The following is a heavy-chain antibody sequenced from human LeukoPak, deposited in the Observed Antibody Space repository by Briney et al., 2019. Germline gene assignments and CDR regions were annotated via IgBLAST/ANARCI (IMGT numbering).Heavy chain of an antibody. CDR1: GASICRYY. V-gene: IGHV4-59*01. J-gene: IGHJ4*02. CDR2: IYNSETT. D-gene: IGHD2-2*01. Sequence: PSETLSLTCTVPGASICRYYWSWIRQSPGKGLEWIGYIYNSETTNYNPSLKSRVAMSLYTYKSQFSLRLRSVTAADTALYFCAGGGYCSSASCFAPLFDRWGRGILVTVSS. CDR3: AGGGYCSSASCFAPLFDR.